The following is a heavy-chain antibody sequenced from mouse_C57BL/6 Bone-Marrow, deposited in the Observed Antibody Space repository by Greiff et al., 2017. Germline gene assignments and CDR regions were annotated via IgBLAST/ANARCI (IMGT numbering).Heavy chain of an antibody. D-gene: IGHD1-1*02. CDR3: ALGVATDFDV. J-gene: IGHJ1*03. V-gene: IGHV14-2*01. CDR1: GFNITDYY. Sequence: VQLQQSGAELVKPGASVKLSCTASGFNITDYYMHWVKQRTEQGLEWIGRIDPEDGETKYAPEFQGKATITADTSSNTAYLQLSSLTSEDTAVYYCALGVATDFDVWGTGTTVTVSS. CDR2: IDPEDGET.